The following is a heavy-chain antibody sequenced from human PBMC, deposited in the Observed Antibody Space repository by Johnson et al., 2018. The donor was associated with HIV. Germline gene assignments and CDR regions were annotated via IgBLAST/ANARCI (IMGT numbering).Heavy chain of an antibody. CDR1: GFTFDDYA. J-gene: IGHJ3*02. V-gene: IGHV3-43D*03. CDR3: AREGGGFREFGGFDI. D-gene: IGHD3-10*01. CDR2: ISWDGGST. Sequence: VQLVESGGGLVQPGRSLTLSCAASGFTFDDYAMHWVRQAPGKGLEWVSLISWDGGSTYYADSVKGRFSISRDNAKNSLYLQMNSLRAEDTALYYCAREGGGFREFGGFDIWGQGTMVTVSS.